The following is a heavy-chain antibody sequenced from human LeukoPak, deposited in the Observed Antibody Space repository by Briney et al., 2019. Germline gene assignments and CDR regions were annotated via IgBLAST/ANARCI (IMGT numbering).Heavy chain of an antibody. CDR1: GYTFTSYG. V-gene: IGHV1-18*01. Sequence: ASVKVSCKPSGYTFTSYGISWVRQAPAQGLEWMGWISAYNGNTNYAQKLQGRVTMTTDTSTSTAYMELRSLRSDDTAVYYCAKRGVVVTGFDYWGQGTLVTVSS. J-gene: IGHJ4*02. D-gene: IGHD2-21*02. CDR2: ISAYNGNT. CDR3: AKRGVVVTGFDY.